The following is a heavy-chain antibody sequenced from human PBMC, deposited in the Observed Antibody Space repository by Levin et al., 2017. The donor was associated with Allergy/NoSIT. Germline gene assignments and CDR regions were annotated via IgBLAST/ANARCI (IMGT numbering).Heavy chain of an antibody. D-gene: IGHD6-19*01. CDR2: ISSGSGTI. V-gene: IGHV3-48*01. CDR1: GFTFSSYS. J-gene: IGHJ3*02. Sequence: GGSLRLSCAASGFTFSSYSMNWVRQAPGKGLEWLSYISSGSGTIYYADSVKGRFTISRDNAQNSLYLQMNSLRAEDTAVYYCARGRTSGRSAFDIWGQGTMVTVSS. CDR3: ARGRTSGRSAFDI.